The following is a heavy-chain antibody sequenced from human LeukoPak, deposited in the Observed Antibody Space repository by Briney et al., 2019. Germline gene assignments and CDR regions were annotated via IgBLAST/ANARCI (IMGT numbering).Heavy chain of an antibody. D-gene: IGHD3-3*01. CDR1: GGSISSSSYY. CDR3: ALYYDFWSGTGEGFDY. J-gene: IGHJ4*02. V-gene: IGHV4-39*01. CDR2: IYYSGST. Sequence: PSETLSLTCTVSGGSISSSSYYWGWIRQPPGKGLEWIGSIYYSGSTYYNPSLKSRVTISVDTSKNQFSLKPSSVTAADTAVYYCALYYDFWSGTGEGFDYWGQGTLVTVSS.